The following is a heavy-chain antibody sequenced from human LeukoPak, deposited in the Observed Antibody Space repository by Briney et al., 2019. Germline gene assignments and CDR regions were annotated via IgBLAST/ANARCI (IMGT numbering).Heavy chain of an antibody. J-gene: IGHJ4*02. CDR2: MNPNSGNT. V-gene: IGHV1-8*01. Sequence: ASVKVSCKASGYTFITYDINWVRQATGRGLEWMGWMNPNSGNTGYAQKFQGRVTMTRNTSISTAYMELSSLRSEDTAVYYWARGDWAPEYWGQGTLVTVSS. CDR1: GYTFITYD. CDR3: ARGDWAPEY. D-gene: IGHD3-9*01.